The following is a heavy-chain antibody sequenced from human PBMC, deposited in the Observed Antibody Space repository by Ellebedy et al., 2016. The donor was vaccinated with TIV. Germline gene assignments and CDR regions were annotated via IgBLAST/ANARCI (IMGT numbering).Heavy chain of an antibody. CDR2: IYPGDSDI. CDR3: ARRRLDYYGMDV. J-gene: IGHJ6*02. V-gene: IGHV5-51*01. Sequence: KVSXXGSGYSFTSYWIGWVRQMPGKGLEWMGIIYPGDSDIRYSPSFQGQVTISADKSINTAYLQWSSLKASDTAMYYCARRRLDYYGMDVWGQGTTVTVSS. CDR1: GYSFTSYW. D-gene: IGHD3-22*01.